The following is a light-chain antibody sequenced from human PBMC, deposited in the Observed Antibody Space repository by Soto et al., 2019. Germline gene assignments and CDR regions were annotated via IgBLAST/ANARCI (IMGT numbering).Light chain of an antibody. CDR1: SSDVSSYDY. CDR3: SSYAGGSTSAV. V-gene: IGLV2-11*01. J-gene: IGLJ3*02. Sequence: QSALTQPRSVSGSPGQSITISCPGTSSDVSSYDYVSWYQHQPGKAPKLMIYDVNKRPSGVPYRFSGSKSDNAASLTISWRLAEDEVTSYCSSYAGGSTSAVFGGGTKVTVL. CDR2: DVN.